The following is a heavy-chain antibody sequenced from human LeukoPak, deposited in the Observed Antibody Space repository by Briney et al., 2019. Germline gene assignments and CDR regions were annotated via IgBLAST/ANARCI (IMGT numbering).Heavy chain of an antibody. J-gene: IGHJ4*02. Sequence: SETLSLTCAVSGGSISRSNWWSWVRQSPGKGLEWIGEIYDNGSTNYNPSLKSRVTISVDKSKNQFSLKLSSVTAADTAAYYCASPRAERSTWYAVDYWGQGTLVTVSA. CDR3: ASPRAERSTWYAVDY. V-gene: IGHV4-4*02. CDR2: IYDNGST. D-gene: IGHD6-13*01. CDR1: GGSISRSNW.